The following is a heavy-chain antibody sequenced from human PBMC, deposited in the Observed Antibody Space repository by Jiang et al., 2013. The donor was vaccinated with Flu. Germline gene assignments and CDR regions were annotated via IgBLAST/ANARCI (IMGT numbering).Heavy chain of an antibody. J-gene: IGHJ6*03. V-gene: IGHV1-8*01. CDR2: MNPNSGNT. Sequence: VQLVESGAEVKKPGASVKVSCKASGYTFTSYDINWVRQATGQGLEWMGWMNPNSGNTGYAQKFQGRVTMTRNTSISTAYMELSSLRSEDTAVYYCARVREGYSYGYGGLYYYYYMDVWGKGTTVTVSS. D-gene: IGHD5-18*01. CDR3: ARVREGYSYGYGGLYYYYYMDV. CDR1: GYTFTSYD.